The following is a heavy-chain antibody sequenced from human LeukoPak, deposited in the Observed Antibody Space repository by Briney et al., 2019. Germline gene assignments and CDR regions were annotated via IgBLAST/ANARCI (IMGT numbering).Heavy chain of an antibody. D-gene: IGHD3-22*01. CDR2: ISAYNGNT. J-gene: IGHJ4*02. Sequence: GASVKVSCKASGYTFTSYGISWVRQAPGQGLEWMGWISAYNGNTNYAQKLQGRVTMTTDTSTSTAYMELRSLISDDTAVYYCSRGLYLDISGVITFWGQGTVVTVSS. CDR3: SRGLYLDISGVITF. CDR1: GYTFTSYG. V-gene: IGHV1-18*01.